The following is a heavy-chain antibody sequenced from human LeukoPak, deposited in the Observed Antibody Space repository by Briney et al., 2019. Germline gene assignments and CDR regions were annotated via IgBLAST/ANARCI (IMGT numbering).Heavy chain of an antibody. CDR1: GFTFNSYG. J-gene: IGHJ5*02. Sequence: PGRSLRLSCAASGFTFNSYGMHWVRQAPGKGLEWVAVISYDGSNKYYADSVKGRFTISRDNSKNTLYLQMNSLRAEDTAVYYCAREREYWFDPWGQGTLVTVSS. V-gene: IGHV3-30*03. CDR3: AREREYWFDP. CDR2: ISYDGSNK.